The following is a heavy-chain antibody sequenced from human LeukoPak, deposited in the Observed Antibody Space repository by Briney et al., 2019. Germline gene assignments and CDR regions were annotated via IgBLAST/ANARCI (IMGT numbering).Heavy chain of an antibody. D-gene: IGHD6-19*01. CDR2: ISGSGGST. J-gene: IGHJ4*02. CDR3: TTDVHSSGWDPTYFDY. CDR1: GFTFSSYA. Sequence: GGSLRLSCAASGFTFSSYAMSWVRQAPGKGLEWVSAISGSGGSTYYADSVKGRFTISRDNSKNTLYLQMNSLRAEDTAVYYCTTDVHSSGWDPTYFDYWGQGTLVTVSS. V-gene: IGHV3-23*01.